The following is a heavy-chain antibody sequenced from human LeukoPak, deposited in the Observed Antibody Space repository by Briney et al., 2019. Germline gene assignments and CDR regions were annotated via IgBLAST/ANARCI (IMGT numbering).Heavy chain of an antibody. D-gene: IGHD3-3*01. Sequence: ASVKVSCKVSGFTLSELSMHWVRQATGQGLEWVGGFNPKDGDTGYGERYRDRVILTNDRSSNTAYMDLSSLAADDTAVYYCATAVYCATTTCLGQGKYYEFMDVWGEGTTVTVTS. CDR2: FNPKDGDT. V-gene: IGHV1-24*01. CDR3: ATAVYCATTTCLGQGKYYEFMDV. J-gene: IGHJ6*04. CDR1: GFTLSELS.